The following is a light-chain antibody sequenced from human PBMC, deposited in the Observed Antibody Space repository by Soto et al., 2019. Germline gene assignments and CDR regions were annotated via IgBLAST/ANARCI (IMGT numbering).Light chain of an antibody. CDR1: QSVSNNY. V-gene: IGKV3D-7*01. CDR3: QQYNSYPYT. CDR2: GAS. J-gene: IGKJ2*01. Sequence: EMVLTQSPATLSLSPGEIATLSCRASQSVSNNYLAWYQQKPGQAPRLLIYGASTRATGIPARFSGSGSGTEFTLTISSLQPDDFATYHCQQYNSYPYTFGQGTKVHIK.